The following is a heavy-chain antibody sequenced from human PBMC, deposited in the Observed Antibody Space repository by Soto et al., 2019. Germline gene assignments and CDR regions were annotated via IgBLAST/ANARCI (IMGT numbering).Heavy chain of an antibody. V-gene: IGHV3-23*01. CDR3: AKEMKAAATHFYYYYGMDV. CDR1: GFTFSSNA. Sequence: GSLRLSCAASGFTFSSNAMSWVRQAPGKGLEWVSAISGSGGSTYYADSVKGRFTISRDNSKNTLYLQMNSLRAEDTAVYYCAKEMKAAATHFYYYYGMDVWGQGTTVTVSS. D-gene: IGHD6-13*01. J-gene: IGHJ6*02. CDR2: ISGSGGST.